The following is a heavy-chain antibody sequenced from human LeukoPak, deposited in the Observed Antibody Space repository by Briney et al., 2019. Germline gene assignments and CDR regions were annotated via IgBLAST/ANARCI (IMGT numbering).Heavy chain of an antibody. CDR2: IDPSDSYT. CDR3: ASQHCRGGSCSYYFDY. V-gene: IGHV5-10-1*01. D-gene: IGHD2-15*01. Sequence: GESLKISCKGSGYSFTSYWISWVRQMPGKGLEWMGRIDPSDSYTNYSPSFQGHVTISADKSISTAYLQWSSLKASDTAMYYCASQHCRGGSCSYYFDYWGQGTLVTVSS. CDR1: GYSFTSYW. J-gene: IGHJ4*02.